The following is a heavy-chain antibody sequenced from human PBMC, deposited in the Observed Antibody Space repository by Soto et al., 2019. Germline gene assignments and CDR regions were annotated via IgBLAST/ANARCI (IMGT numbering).Heavy chain of an antibody. CDR2: IYYSGST. CDR1: GGSVSSGSYY. Sequence: QVQLQESGPGLVKPSETLSLTCTVSGGSVSSGSYYWSWIRQPPGKGLEWIGYIYYSGSTNYNPSLQSRVPITVDTSKNQFSLKLSSVTAADTAVYYCASRTQYYDFWSGYYPSDAFDIWGQGTMVTVSS. J-gene: IGHJ3*02. V-gene: IGHV4-61*01. CDR3: ASRTQYYDFWSGYYPSDAFDI. D-gene: IGHD3-3*01.